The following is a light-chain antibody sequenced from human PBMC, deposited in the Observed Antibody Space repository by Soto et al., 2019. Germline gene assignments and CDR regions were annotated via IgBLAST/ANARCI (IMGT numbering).Light chain of an antibody. CDR1: NIGSTS. J-gene: IGLJ1*01. Sequence: SYELTQPPSVSVAPGQTARITCGGNNIGSTSVHWYKQSPGQAPVLVVYDDNDRPSGIPERFSGFNSENTATLTITRVEAGDEADYYCQVWNMSTDHYVFGTGTKVTVL. CDR2: DDN. CDR3: QVWNMSTDHYV. V-gene: IGLV3-21*02.